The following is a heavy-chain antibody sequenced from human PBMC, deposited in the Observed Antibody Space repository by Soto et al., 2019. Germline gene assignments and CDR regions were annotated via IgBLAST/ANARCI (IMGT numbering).Heavy chain of an antibody. CDR2: IYLNGGS. J-gene: IGHJ4*02. D-gene: IGHD4-17*01. CDR3: VKNGEYSLHY. V-gene: IGHV4-4*02. Sequence: PSETLSLTXAVSGGSLGRRDWWSWVRQPPGKGLEWIGQIYLNGGSTYDPSLKTRVAISVDMSKNLLSLELRSVTTADTAVYYCVKNGEYSLHYWGQGALVTVSS. CDR1: GGSLGRRDW.